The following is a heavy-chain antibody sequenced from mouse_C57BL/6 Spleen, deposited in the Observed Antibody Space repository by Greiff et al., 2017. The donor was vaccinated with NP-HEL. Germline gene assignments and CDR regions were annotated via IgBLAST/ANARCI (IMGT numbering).Heavy chain of an antibody. D-gene: IGHD6-1*01. J-gene: IGHJ3*01. CDR1: GYTFTDYY. CDR2: INPNNGGT. CDR3: ASDGSLTY. V-gene: IGHV1-26*01. Sequence: EVQLQQSGPELVKPGASVKISCKASGYTFTDYYMNWVKQSHGKSLEWIGDINPNNGGTSYNQKFKGKATLTVDKSSSTAYMELRSLTSEDSAVYYCASDGSLTYWGQGTLVTVSA.